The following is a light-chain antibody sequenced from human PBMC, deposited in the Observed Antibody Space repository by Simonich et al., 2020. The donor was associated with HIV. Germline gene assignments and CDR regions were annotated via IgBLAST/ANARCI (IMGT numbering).Light chain of an antibody. CDR3: QQYGSPPT. CDR2: DAS. Sequence: EIVLTQSPGALSLSPGERATLTCRASQSVSSSALAWYQQKPGLAPRLLIYDASSRATGIPDRFSGSGSGTDFTLTISRLEPEDFAVYYCQQYGSPPTFGQGTKLEIK. CDR1: QSVSSSA. J-gene: IGKJ2*01. V-gene: IGKV3D-20*01.